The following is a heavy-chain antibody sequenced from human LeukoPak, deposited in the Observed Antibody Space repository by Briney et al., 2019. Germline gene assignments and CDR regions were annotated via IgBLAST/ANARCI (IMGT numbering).Heavy chain of an antibody. CDR3: ARDSEQQLILGAFDV. CDR1: GFSVSTNY. D-gene: IGHD6-13*01. Sequence: GGSLRLSCAASGFSVSTNYMSWARQAPGKGLEWVSVIFSDGSTYYADSVKGRFTISRDNSKNTLYLQMNSLRAEDTAVYYCARDSEQQLILGAFDVWGQGTMVTVSS. V-gene: IGHV3-53*01. J-gene: IGHJ3*01. CDR2: IFSDGST.